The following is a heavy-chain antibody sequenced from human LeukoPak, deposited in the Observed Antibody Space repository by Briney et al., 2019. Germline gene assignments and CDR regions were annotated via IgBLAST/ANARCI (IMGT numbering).Heavy chain of an antibody. CDR3: TTSSSWL. V-gene: IGHV3-30*04. CDR1: GFTFGSFA. CDR2: ISYDAGNNK. Sequence: GGSLRFSCAASGFTFGSFAMHWVRQAQGKGLEWVAVISYDAGNNKYYSDSVKGRFTISRDNSKSTLYLQMNSLKTEDTAVYYCTTSSSWLWGQGTLVTVSS. J-gene: IGHJ4*02. D-gene: IGHD6-13*01.